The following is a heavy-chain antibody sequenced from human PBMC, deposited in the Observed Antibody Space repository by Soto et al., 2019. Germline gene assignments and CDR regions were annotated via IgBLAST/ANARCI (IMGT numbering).Heavy chain of an antibody. V-gene: IGHV4-39*02. D-gene: IGHD5-12*01. CDR2: VAYSGST. CDR1: GGPMSRSTYH. Sequence: APQELCVTNSGSGGPMSRSTYHLGCLRHPPGKGLEWIGGVAYSGSTYYTPSLKSRVTISIDTSKNHFSLKLRSVTAADTSVYDCARRVDAPRYFRVDVCGQGPSVT. J-gene: IGHJ6*02. CDR3: ARRVDAPRYFRVDV.